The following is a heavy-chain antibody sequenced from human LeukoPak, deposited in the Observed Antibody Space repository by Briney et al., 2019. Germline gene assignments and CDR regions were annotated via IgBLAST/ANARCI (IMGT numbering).Heavy chain of an antibody. D-gene: IGHD3-22*01. Sequence: GGSLRLSCAGSGFTFRNYWMGWVRQPPGKGLEWVSAISGSGGSTYYADSVKGRFTISRDNSKNTLYLQMNSLRAEDTAVYYCAKRGSGYDSSGYYYFDYWGQGTLVTVSS. CDR1: GFTFRNYW. CDR2: ISGSGGST. CDR3: AKRGSGYDSSGYYYFDY. V-gene: IGHV3-23*01. J-gene: IGHJ4*02.